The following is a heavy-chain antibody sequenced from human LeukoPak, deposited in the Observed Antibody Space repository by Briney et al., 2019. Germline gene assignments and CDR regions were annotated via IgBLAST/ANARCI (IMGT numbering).Heavy chain of an antibody. V-gene: IGHV1-69*04. J-gene: IGHJ4*02. CDR3: ARALYYYDSSGYYFDY. CDR2: IIPILGIA. Sequence: GGSLRLSCAASGFTFSSYAISWVRQAPGQGLEWMGRIIPILGIANYAQKFQGRVTITADKSTSTAYMELSSLRSEDTAVYYCARALYYYDSSGYYFDYWGQGTLVTVSS. CDR1: GFTFSSYA. D-gene: IGHD3-22*01.